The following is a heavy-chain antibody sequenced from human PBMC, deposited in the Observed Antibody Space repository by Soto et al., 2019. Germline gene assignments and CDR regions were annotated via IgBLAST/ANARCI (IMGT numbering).Heavy chain of an antibody. J-gene: IGHJ4*02. Sequence: PGGSLRLSCAASGFTVSKYYMSWVRQAPGRGLQWVSVIDTAGPTYYGDSVKVRFTISRDEYKNTLYFLMDNLRAEDTATYYCARGKSRDAYNPLGYWGPGTLVTSPQ. V-gene: IGHV3-53*01. D-gene: IGHD1-1*01. CDR1: GFTVSKYY. CDR3: ARGKSRDAYNPLGY. CDR2: IDTAGPT.